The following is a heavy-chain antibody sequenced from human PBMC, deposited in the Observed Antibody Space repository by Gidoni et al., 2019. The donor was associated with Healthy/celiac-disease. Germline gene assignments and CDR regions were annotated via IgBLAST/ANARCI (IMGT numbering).Heavy chain of an antibody. D-gene: IGHD2-15*01. V-gene: IGHV5-51*01. CDR2: IYPGDSDT. J-gene: IGHJ5*02. CDR1: GYSFTSYW. Sequence: EVQPVQSVPGVKTPGESLNISCKGSGYSFTSYWIGWVRQMPGKGLEWMGIIYPGDSDTRYSPSFQGQVTISADKSISTAYLQWSSLKASDTAMYYCARQFYCSGGSCYRRWFDPWGQGTLVTVSS. CDR3: ARQFYCSGGSCYRRWFDP.